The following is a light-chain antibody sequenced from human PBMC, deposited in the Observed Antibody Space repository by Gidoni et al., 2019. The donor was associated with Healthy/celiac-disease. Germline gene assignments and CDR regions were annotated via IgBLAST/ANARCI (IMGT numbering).Light chain of an antibody. CDR2: DAS. J-gene: IGKJ5*01. CDR3: QQRSNWPHT. V-gene: IGKV3-11*01. CDR1: QSVSSY. Sequence: PPTLSVSPGERATLSCRASQSVSSYLAWYQQKPGKAPKLLIYDASSMDTGIPARFSGSGSGTDFTLTISSLEPEDFAVYYCQQRSNWPHTFGGGTRVEIK.